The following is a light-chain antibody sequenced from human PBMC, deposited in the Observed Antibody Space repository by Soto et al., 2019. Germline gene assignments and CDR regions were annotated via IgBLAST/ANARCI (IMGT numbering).Light chain of an antibody. CDR2: EGN. V-gene: IGLV6-57*04. Sequence: NFMLTQPHSVSESPGKTVTISCTRSSGSIASNYVQWYQQRPGSAPTTVINEGNQRPSGVPDRFSGSIDSSSNSASLIISGLKIADEAVYYCQSYDSTSWVFGGGTQLTVL. CDR1: SGSIASNY. CDR3: QSYDSTSWV. J-gene: IGLJ3*02.